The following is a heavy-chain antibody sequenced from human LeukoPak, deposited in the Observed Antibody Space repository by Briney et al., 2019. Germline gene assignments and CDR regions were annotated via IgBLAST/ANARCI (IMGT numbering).Heavy chain of an antibody. CDR3: TRVGYIDEGIDY. CDR1: GFTFSSYW. D-gene: IGHD5-24*01. CDR2: INQGGSDK. Sequence: GGSLRLSCASSGFTFSSYWMTWVRQAPGKGLEWVGNINQGGSDKYYVDSVKGRFTISRDNAKNSLYLQMNSLRAEDTAIYYCTRVGYIDEGIDYWGQGTLVTVSS. J-gene: IGHJ4*02. V-gene: IGHV3-7*04.